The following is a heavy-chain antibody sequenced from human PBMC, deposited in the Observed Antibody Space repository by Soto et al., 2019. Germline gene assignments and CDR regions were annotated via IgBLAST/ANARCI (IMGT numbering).Heavy chain of an antibody. CDR1: GFTFSSYG. Sequence: GGSLRLSCAASGFTFSSYGMHWVRQAPGKVQEWVAVISYDGINKYYADSVKGRFTFSRVISKNTLYLQMNSLRSEYTAVYYCAKELRLGELSPPGWGQGTLVTVSS. CDR3: AKELRLGELSPPG. V-gene: IGHV3-30*18. J-gene: IGHJ4*02. CDR2: ISYDGINK. D-gene: IGHD3-16*02.